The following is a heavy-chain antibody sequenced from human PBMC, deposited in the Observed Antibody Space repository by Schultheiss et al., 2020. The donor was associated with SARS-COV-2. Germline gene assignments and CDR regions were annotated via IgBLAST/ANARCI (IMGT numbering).Heavy chain of an antibody. CDR1: GGSISSYY. CDR3: ASISGRGTGY. J-gene: IGHJ4*02. V-gene: IGHV4-59*12. CDR2: IYYSGST. D-gene: IGHD1-26*01. Sequence: SQTLSLTCTVSGGSISSYYWSWIRQPPGKGLEWIGYIYYSGSTYYNPSLKSRVTISVDTSKNQFSLKLSSVTAADTAVYYCASISGRGTGYWGQGTRVTVSS.